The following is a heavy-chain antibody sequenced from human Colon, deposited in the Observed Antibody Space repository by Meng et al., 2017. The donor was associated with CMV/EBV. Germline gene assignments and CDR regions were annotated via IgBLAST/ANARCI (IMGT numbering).Heavy chain of an antibody. Sequence: ASVKVSCKTSGYPFTIHYIHWVRQAPGRGLEWRGWMNPNSGDTKYAQKFQDRVEMTRDTTVNTAYLGLTSLRSADTAVYYCATLSIYDSTISDFWGQGTLVTVSS. D-gene: IGHD5/OR15-5a*01. CDR1: GYPFTIHY. J-gene: IGHJ4*02. V-gene: IGHV1-2*02. CDR2: MNPNSGDT. CDR3: ATLSIYDSTISDF.